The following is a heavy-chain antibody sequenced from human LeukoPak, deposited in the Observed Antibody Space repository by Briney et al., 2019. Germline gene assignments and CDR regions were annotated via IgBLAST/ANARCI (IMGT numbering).Heavy chain of an antibody. V-gene: IGHV3-21*01. CDR2: ISSGSSSI. Sequence: GGSLRLSCVASGFIFESYSMNWVRQAPGKGLEWVSSISSGSSSIYYADSVKGRFTISRDNAKNSLYLQMNSLRAEDTAVYYCARDSPWGDYFDYWGQGTLVTVSS. D-gene: IGHD7-27*01. CDR3: ARDSPWGDYFDY. CDR1: GFIFESYS. J-gene: IGHJ4*02.